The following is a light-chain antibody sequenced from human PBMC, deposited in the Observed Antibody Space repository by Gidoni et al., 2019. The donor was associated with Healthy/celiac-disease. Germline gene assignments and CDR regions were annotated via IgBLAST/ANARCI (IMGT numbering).Light chain of an antibody. Sequence: DIQMHQSPASLSASVGDRVTIPCRASQSISSYLNGYQQKPGKAPKLLSYAASSLQSGVPSRFSGSGSGTDFTLTSSSLQPEDFATYYCQQSYSTPPSSFGQGTKLEIK. J-gene: IGKJ2*04. V-gene: IGKV1-39*01. CDR1: QSISSY. CDR2: AAS. CDR3: QQSYSTPPSS.